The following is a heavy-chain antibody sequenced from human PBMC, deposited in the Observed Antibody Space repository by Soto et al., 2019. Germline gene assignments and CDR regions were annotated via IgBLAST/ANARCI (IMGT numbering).Heavy chain of an antibody. CDR2: ISSSSSYI. J-gene: IGHJ6*03. V-gene: IGHV3-21*01. CDR3: ARDGVHIVATITVYYYYYLDV. Sequence: GGSLRLSCAASGFTFSSYSMNWVRQAPGKGLEWVSSISSSSSYIYYADSVKGRFTISRDNAKNSLYLQMNSLRAEDTAVYYCARDGVHIVATITVYYYYYLDVWGKGTTVTVSS. CDR1: GFTFSSYS. D-gene: IGHD5-12*01.